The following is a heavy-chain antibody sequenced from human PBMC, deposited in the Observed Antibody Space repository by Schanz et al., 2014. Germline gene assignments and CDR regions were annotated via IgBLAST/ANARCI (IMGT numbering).Heavy chain of an antibody. CDR1: GSIFSKLL. CDR3: TKGRTFGR. D-gene: IGHD3-16*01. CDR2: MNSKTGNT. J-gene: IGHJ4*02. V-gene: IGHV1-8*01. Sequence: QVQLVQSGAEVKKPGASVKVSCKVSGSIFSKLLMHWVRQGPAKGLEWMGRMNSKTGNTGYAQRFQGRVTMTRNTSITTAYLELSSLRSEDTAVYYCTKGRTFGRWGQGTLVTVSS.